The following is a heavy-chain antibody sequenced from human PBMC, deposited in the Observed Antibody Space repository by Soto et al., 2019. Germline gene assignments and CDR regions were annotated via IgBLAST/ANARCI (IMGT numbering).Heavy chain of an antibody. D-gene: IGHD2-21*02. CDR3: ARESTVVTRTFGY. J-gene: IGHJ4*02. CDR1: GYTFTSYY. V-gene: IGHV1-46*01. CDR2: INPGGGST. Sequence: ASVKVSCKASGYTFTSYYIHWVRQAPGQGLEWMGIINPGGGSTSYAQKFQGRVTLTRDTSTSTVYMELSRLRSEDTAVYYCARESTVVTRTFGYWGQGTLVTVSS.